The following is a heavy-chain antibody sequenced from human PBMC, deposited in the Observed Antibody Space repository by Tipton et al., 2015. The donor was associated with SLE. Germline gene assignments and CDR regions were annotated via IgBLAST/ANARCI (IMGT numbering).Heavy chain of an antibody. V-gene: IGHV3-23*01. D-gene: IGHD1-26*01. CDR1: GFTFSSYA. Sequence: SLRLSSAASGFTFSSYAMGLVRQAPWKGLDWVSSISGSGGSTYYADTVKGRFTISRDNSKNTLYLQMNSLRAEDTAVYYCAKMIPDEVGDYLGQGTPVTVSS. CDR2: ISGSGGST. J-gene: IGHJ4*02. CDR3: AKMIPDEVGDY.